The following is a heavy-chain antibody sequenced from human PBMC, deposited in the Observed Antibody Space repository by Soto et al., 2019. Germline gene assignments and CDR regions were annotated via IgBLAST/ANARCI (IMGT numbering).Heavy chain of an antibody. CDR1: GYTFTSYC. CDR2: INPSGGST. D-gene: IGHD1-7*01. CDR3: ARDREITGTTRRGPTNWFDP. J-gene: IGHJ5*02. Sequence: GASVKVSCKASGYTFTSYCMHWVRQAPGQRLEWMGIINPSGGSTSYAQKFQGRVTMTRDTSTSTVYMELSSLRSEDTAVYYCARDREITGTTRRGPTNWFDPWGQGTLVTVSS. V-gene: IGHV1-46*01.